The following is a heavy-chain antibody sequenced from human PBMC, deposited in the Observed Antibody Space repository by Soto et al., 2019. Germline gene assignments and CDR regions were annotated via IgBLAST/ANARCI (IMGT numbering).Heavy chain of an antibody. CDR2: INSDGSST. V-gene: IGHV3-74*01. CDR3: VRTSLVVAAATREDY. J-gene: IGHJ4*02. D-gene: IGHD2-15*01. Sequence: EVQLVESGGGLVQPGGSLRLSCAASGFTFSSYWMHWVRQAPGKGLVWVSRINSDGSSTSYAGSVKGRFTISRDNAKNTRDLQMNSLRAEDTAVYYCVRTSLVVAAATREDYWGQGTLVTVSS. CDR1: GFTFSSYW.